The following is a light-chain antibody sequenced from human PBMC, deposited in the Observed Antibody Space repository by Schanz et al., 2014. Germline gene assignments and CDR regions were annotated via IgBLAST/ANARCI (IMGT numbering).Light chain of an antibody. CDR3: QSRANWPPIT. V-gene: IGKV3D-20*02. CDR2: GAS. Sequence: EIVLTQSPGTLSLSPGERATLSCRASQSVSSGYLAWYQQKPGQAPRLLIYGASRRAAGIPDRFSGSGSGTDFSLTISRLEPEDVAVYYCQSRANWPPITFGHGTRLEIK. CDR1: QSVSSGY. J-gene: IGKJ5*01.